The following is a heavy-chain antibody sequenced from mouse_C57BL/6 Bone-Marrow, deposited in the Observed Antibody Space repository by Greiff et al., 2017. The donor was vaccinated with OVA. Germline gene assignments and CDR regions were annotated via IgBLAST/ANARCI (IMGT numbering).Heavy chain of an antibody. Sequence: QVQLQQSGAELVRPGASVTLSCKASGYTFTDYEMHWVKQTPVHGLEWIGAIDPETGGTAYNQKFKGKAILTADKSSSTAYMELRSLTSEDSAVYYCTPYGHNGGWCAYWGQGTLVTVSA. CDR1: GYTFTDYE. D-gene: IGHD1-1*02. CDR3: TPYGHNGGWCAY. CDR2: IDPETGGT. V-gene: IGHV1-15*01. J-gene: IGHJ3*01.